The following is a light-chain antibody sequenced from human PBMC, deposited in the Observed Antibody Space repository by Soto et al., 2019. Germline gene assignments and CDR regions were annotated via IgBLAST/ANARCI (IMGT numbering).Light chain of an antibody. CDR3: QQYGSSSIP. Sequence: DIVLTPSPGTLSLPPGERATLSCRASQSVSSSYLAWYQQKPGQAPRLLIYGASSRATGLPDRFSGSGSGTDFTLTISRLEAGDFAVYYCQQYGSSSIPFGQGTRLEIK. CDR1: QSVSSSY. J-gene: IGKJ5*01. V-gene: IGKV3-20*01. CDR2: GAS.